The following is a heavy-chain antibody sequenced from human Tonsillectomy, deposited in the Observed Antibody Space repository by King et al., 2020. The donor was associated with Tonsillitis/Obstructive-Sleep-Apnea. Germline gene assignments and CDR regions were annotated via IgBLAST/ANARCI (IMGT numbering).Heavy chain of an antibody. D-gene: IGHD2-2*01. CDR2: INHSGST. CDR3: ARKKLLWRRGNFDY. V-gene: IGHV4-34*01. J-gene: IGHJ4*02. Sequence: VQLQQWGAGLLKPSETLSLTCAVYGGSFSGYYWSWIRQPPGKGLEWIGEINHSGSTNYNPSLKSRVTISVDTSKNQFSLKLSSVTAADTAVYYCARKKLLWRRGNFDYWGQGTLVTVSS. CDR1: GGSFSGYY.